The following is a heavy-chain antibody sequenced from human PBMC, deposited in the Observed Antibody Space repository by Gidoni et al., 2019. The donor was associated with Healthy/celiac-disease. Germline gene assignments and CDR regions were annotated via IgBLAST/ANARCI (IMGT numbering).Heavy chain of an antibody. Sequence: VQLVGSGGGVVQPGRSLRFSCAASGFTFSSHAMHWVRQAPGKGLEWVAVISYDGSNKYYADSVKGRFTISRDNSKNTLYLQMNSLRAEDTAVYYCARDLRYYDILGGMDVWGQGTTVTVSS. CDR2: ISYDGSNK. V-gene: IGHV3-30-3*01. CDR1: GFTFSSHA. CDR3: ARDLRYYDILGGMDV. J-gene: IGHJ6*02. D-gene: IGHD3-9*01.